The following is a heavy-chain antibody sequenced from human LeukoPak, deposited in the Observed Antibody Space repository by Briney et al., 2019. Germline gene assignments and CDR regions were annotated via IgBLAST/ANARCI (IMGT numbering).Heavy chain of an antibody. Sequence: GGSLRLSCAASGFPFSSYWMHWVRQAPGKGLVWVSRISRDGSSTTYADSVKGRFTISRDNAKNTLYLLLNSLRAEDTAVYYCAGSAGNNWFDPWGQGTVVTVSS. CDR3: AGSAGNNWFDP. CDR1: GFPFSSYW. D-gene: IGHD1-1*01. CDR2: ISRDGSST. V-gene: IGHV3-74*01. J-gene: IGHJ5*02.